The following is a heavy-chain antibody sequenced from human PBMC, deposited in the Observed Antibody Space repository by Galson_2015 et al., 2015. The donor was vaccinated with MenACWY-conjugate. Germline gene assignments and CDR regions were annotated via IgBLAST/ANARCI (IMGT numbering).Heavy chain of an antibody. V-gene: IGHV4-30-2*01. J-gene: IGHJ4*02. Sequence: TLSLTCAVSGGSISSGGYSWSWIRQPPGKGLEWIGYIYHSGSTYYNPSLKSRVTISVDRSKNQFSLKLSSVTAADTAVYYCARVTAILYYFDYWGQGTLVTVSS. CDR2: IYHSGST. CDR1: GGSISSGGYS. CDR3: ARVTAILYYFDY. D-gene: IGHD2-21*02.